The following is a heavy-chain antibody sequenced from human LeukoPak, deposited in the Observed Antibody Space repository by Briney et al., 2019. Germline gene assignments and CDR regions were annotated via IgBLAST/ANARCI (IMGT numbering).Heavy chain of an antibody. Sequence: SETLSLTCTVSGGSISSYYWSWIRQPPGKGLEWIGYIYYSGSTNYNPSLKRRVTISVDPSKNQFSLKLSSVTAADTAVYYCARDHGPRGYSVWGQGTLVTVSS. CDR3: ARDHGPRGYSV. CDR2: IYYSGST. D-gene: IGHD5/OR15-5a*01. J-gene: IGHJ4*02. V-gene: IGHV4-59*01. CDR1: GGSISSYY.